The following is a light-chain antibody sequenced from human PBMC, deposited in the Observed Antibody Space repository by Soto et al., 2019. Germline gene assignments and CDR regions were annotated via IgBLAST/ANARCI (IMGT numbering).Light chain of an antibody. V-gene: IGLV1-47*01. CDR2: RNN. CDR1: SSNIGSNY. J-gene: IGLJ2*01. CDR3: AAWDDSLRGGV. Sequence: QSVLTQPPSASGTPGQRVTISCSGSSSNIGSNYVYWYQQLPGTAPKLLFYRNNQRPSGVPDRFSGSKSGTSASLAISGLRSEDEAYYYCAAWDDSLRGGVFGGGTKLTVL.